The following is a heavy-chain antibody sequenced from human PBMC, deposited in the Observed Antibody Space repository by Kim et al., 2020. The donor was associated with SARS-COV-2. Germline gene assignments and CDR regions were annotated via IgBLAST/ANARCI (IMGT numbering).Heavy chain of an antibody. J-gene: IGHJ6*02. V-gene: IGHV3-23*01. CDR2: ISGSGGST. CDR1: GFTFSSYA. CDR3: AKDGHGYYDFWSGYGMDV. Sequence: GGSLRLSCAASGFTFSSYAMSWVRQAPGKGLEWVSAISGSGGSTYYADSVKGRFTISRDNSKNTLYLQMNSLRAEDTAVYYCAKDGHGYYDFWSGYGMDVWGQGTTVTVSS. D-gene: IGHD3-3*01.